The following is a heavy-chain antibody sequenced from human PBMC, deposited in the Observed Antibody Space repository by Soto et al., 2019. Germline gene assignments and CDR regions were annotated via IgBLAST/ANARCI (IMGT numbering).Heavy chain of an antibody. V-gene: IGHV1-69*01. CDR1: GGTFSSYA. CDR3: AREGASGSRIGY. CDR2: IIPMFGTA. Sequence: QVQLVQSGAEVKKPGSSVKVSCKASGGTFSSYAISWVRQAPGQGLEWMGGIIPMFGTANYAQKFQGRVTSTADECRSSAFLELSSLRSEDTAVYYWAREGASGSRIGYWGQGPLVSVSS. D-gene: IGHD3-22*01. J-gene: IGHJ4*02.